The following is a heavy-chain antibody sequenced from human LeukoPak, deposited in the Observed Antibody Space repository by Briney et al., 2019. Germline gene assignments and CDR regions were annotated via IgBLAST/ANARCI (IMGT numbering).Heavy chain of an antibody. Sequence: GGSLRLSCGPSGHPYSSYSMNGVRGSPGKGREFVSSISSSNAYIYCADSVKGRSTIARDNAKNSLYMQMNSLRAEDTAVYYCARAGGSETYGGEFDYWGQGTLVTVSS. CDR2: ISSSNAYI. V-gene: IGHV3-21*01. D-gene: IGHD3-10*01. CDR3: ARAGGSETYGGEFDY. CDR1: GHPYSSYS. J-gene: IGHJ4*02.